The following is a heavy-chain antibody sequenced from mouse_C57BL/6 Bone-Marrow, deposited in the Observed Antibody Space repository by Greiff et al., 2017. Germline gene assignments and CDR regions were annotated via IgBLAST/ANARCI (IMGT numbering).Heavy chain of an antibody. CDR3: ERFPHYGNYTAY. Sequence: EVKLMESGGGLVQPGGSLSLSCAASGFTFTDYYMSWVRQPPGKALEWLGFIRNNANGYTTEYSASVKGRFTISRDNSQSILYLQMNALRAEDSATYDCERFPHYGNYTAYWGQGTLVTVSA. D-gene: IGHD2-1*01. V-gene: IGHV7-3*01. CDR1: GFTFTDYY. CDR2: IRNNANGYTT. J-gene: IGHJ3*01.